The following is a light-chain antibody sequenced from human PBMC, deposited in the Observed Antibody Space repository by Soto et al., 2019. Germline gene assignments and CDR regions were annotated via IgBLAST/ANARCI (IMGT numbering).Light chain of an antibody. V-gene: IGKV3-20*01. Sequence: EIVLTQSPGTLSLSPGERATLSCRASQSVSSSYLAWYQQKPGQAPRLLIYGASSRATGIPDRFSGSGSGTDFTRAVSRLAPEDFAVYCCQQYGSSPTTLGQGTKVDIK. CDR3: QQYGSSPTT. CDR2: GAS. J-gene: IGKJ1*01. CDR1: QSVSSSY.